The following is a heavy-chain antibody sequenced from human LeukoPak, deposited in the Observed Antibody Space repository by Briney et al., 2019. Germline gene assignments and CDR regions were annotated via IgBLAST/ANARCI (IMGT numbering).Heavy chain of an antibody. CDR2: IYYSGST. V-gene: IGHV4-59*12. CDR3: ATAEGDYVPYY. D-gene: IGHD4-17*01. CDR1: GGSISSYY. Sequence: KPSETLSLTCTVSGGSISSYYWSWIRQPPGKGLEWIGYIYYSGSTNYNPSLKSRVTISVDTSKNQFSLKLSSVTAADTAVYYCATAEGDYVPYYWGQGTLVTVSS. J-gene: IGHJ4*02.